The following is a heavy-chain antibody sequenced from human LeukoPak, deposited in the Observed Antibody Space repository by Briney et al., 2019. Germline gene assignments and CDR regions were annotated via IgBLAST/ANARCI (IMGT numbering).Heavy chain of an antibody. CDR1: GGTFSNYA. Sequence: ASVKVSCKASGGTFSNYAISWVRQAPGQGLEWMGGIIPIFGTANYAQKFRGRVTITADESTSTAYMELSSLRSEDTAVYYCARGGTTGTFSDWFDPWGQGTLVTVSS. V-gene: IGHV1-69*13. CDR2: IIPIFGTA. CDR3: ARGGTTGTFSDWFDP. D-gene: IGHD1-1*01. J-gene: IGHJ5*02.